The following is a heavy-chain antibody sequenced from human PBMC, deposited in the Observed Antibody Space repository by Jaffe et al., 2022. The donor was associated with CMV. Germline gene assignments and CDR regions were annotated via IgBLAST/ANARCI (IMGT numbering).Heavy chain of an antibody. Sequence: EVQLVESGGGLVQPGRSLRLSCAASGFTFDDYAMHWVRQAPGKGLEWVSGISWNSGSIGYADSVKGRFTISRDNAKNSLYLQMNSLRAEDTALYYCAKGSSGWSRDEYFQHWGQGTLVTVSS. D-gene: IGHD6-19*01. CDR2: ISWNSGSI. CDR1: GFTFDDYA. CDR3: AKGSSGWSRDEYFQH. V-gene: IGHV3-9*01. J-gene: IGHJ1*01.